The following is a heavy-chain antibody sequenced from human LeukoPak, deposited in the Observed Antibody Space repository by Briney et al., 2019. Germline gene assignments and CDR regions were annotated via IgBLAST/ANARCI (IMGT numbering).Heavy chain of an antibody. CDR1: GGSISSYY. V-gene: IGHV4-4*07. Sequence: SSGTLSLTCIVSGGSISSYYWSWIRQPAGKGLEWIGQIHTSGSTNYNPSLKSRVAMSVDTSKNQFPLELSSVTAADTAVYYCAGRAQTTGWSFDYWGQGALVTVSS. J-gene: IGHJ4*02. D-gene: IGHD6-19*01. CDR3: AGRAQTTGWSFDY. CDR2: IHTSGST.